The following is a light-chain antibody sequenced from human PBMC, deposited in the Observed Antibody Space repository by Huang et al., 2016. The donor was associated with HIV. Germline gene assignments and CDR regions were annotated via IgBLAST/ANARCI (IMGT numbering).Light chain of an antibody. CDR2: DAS. J-gene: IGKJ2*01. Sequence: EIVLTQSPATLSLSPGERATLSCGASQSVSSSYVAWYQQKPGLAPRLLIYDASNRATGIPDRFSGSGSGTDFTLTISRLEPEDFAVYYCQQYGSSPYTFGQGSKLEI. CDR3: QQYGSSPYT. V-gene: IGKV3D-20*01. CDR1: QSVSSSY.